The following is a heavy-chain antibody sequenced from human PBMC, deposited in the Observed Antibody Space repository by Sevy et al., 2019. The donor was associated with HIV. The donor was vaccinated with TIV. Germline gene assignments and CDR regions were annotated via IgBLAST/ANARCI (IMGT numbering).Heavy chain of an antibody. V-gene: IGHV3-11*06. Sequence: GGSLRLSCAASGFTFSDYYMSWIRQAPGKGLEWVSYISSSSSYTNYADSVKGRFTISRDNAKNSLYLQMNSLRAEDTAVYYCATTYGDYVYDAFDIWGQGTMVTVSS. CDR2: ISSSSSYT. D-gene: IGHD4-17*01. CDR1: GFTFSDYY. J-gene: IGHJ3*02. CDR3: ATTYGDYVYDAFDI.